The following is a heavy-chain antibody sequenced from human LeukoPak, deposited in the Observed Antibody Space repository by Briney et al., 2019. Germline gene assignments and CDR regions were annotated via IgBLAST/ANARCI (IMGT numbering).Heavy chain of an antibody. V-gene: IGHV1-2*02. CDR3: APGGAIDY. D-gene: IGHD3-10*01. Sequence: VASVKVSCKVSGYTLTELSMHWVRQAPGQGLEWMGWINPNSGGTKYAQKFQGRVTMTRDTSISTAYMELSRLRSDDTAMYYCAPGGAIDYWGQGTLVTVSS. CDR2: INPNSGGT. CDR1: GYTLTELS. J-gene: IGHJ4*02.